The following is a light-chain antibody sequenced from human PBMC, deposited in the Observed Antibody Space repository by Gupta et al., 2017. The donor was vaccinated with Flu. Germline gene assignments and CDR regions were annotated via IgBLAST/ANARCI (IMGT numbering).Light chain of an antibody. Sequence: DMQMTHYPSSLSASVGDRVTITCRASQSISRYLNWYQQKPGKAPNLLIYGTSSLQSGVPSRFSGSGSGRDFTLTISSLQPEDFATYYCQQSYSTPHTFGQGTKLEIK. V-gene: IGKV1-39*01. CDR3: QQSYSTPHT. CDR2: GTS. CDR1: QSISRY. J-gene: IGKJ2*01.